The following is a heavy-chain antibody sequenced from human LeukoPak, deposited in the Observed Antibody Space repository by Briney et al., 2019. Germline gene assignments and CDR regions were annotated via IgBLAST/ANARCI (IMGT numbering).Heavy chain of an antibody. Sequence: ASVKVSCKASGYRFTSYDMHWVRRAPGQGLEWVGIINPSGGSTSYAQRFQGRVAMTRDTSTTTVYMEVNSLTSEDTAVYFCARDGPTAAPFDYWGQGTLVTVSS. V-gene: IGHV1-46*01. J-gene: IGHJ4*02. CDR1: GYRFTSYD. CDR2: INPSGGST. D-gene: IGHD2-2*01. CDR3: ARDGPTAAPFDY.